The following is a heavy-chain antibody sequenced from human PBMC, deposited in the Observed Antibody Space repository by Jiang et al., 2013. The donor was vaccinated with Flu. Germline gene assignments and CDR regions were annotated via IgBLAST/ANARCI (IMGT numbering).Heavy chain of an antibody. CDR3: ARPYYYDSSGYPKDAFDI. J-gene: IGHJ3*02. Sequence: KKPGESLRISCKGSGYSFTSYWISWVRQMPGKGLEWMGRIDPSDSYTNYSPSFQGHVTISADKSISTAYLQWSSLKASDTAMYYCARPYYYDSSGYPKDAFDIWGQGTMVTVSS. CDR1: GYSFTSYW. CDR2: IDPSDSYT. V-gene: IGHV5-10-1*01. D-gene: IGHD3-22*01.